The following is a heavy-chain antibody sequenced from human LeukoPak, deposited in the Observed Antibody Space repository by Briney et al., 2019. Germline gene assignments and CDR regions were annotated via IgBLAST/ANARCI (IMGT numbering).Heavy chain of an antibody. CDR3: ARAYRQSHDY. D-gene: IGHD2-21*01. CDR2: ISYDGSNK. Sequence: GRSLRLSCAASGFTFSSYAMHWVRQAPGKGLEWVAVISYDGSNKYYADSVKGRFTISRDNSKNTLYLQMNSLRAEDTAVYYCARAYRQSHDYWGQGTLVTVSP. CDR1: GFTFSSYA. V-gene: IGHV3-30-3*01. J-gene: IGHJ4*02.